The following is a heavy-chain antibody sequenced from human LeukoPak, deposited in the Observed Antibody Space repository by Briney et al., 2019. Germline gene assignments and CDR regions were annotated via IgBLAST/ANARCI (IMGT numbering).Heavy chain of an antibody. D-gene: IGHD2-2*03. CDR3: ARRGYCSSTSCYSGQFGY. Sequence: SETLSLTCTVSGASITTNSYYWGWIRQSPGKGLEWIGEINHSGSTNYNPSLKSRVTISVDTSKNQFSLKLSSVTAADTAVYYCARRGYCSSTSCYSGQFGYWGQGTLVTVSS. V-gene: IGHV4-39*07. CDR1: GASITTNSYY. J-gene: IGHJ4*02. CDR2: INHSGST.